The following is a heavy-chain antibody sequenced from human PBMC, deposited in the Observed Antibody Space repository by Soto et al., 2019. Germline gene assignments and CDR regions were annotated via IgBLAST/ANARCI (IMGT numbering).Heavy chain of an antibody. D-gene: IGHD7-27*01. CDR1: GFTFSSYT. CDR3: AKEWGIDY. CDR2: ISGSGSST. Sequence: EVQLLESGGGLVEPGGSRRLSCAASGFTFSSYTMSWVRQAPGKGLEWVSTISGSGSSTYSADSVKGRFTISRDNSKNTLYLKRNSLRVEGTAVYYCAKEWGIDYWGQGTLVTVSS. J-gene: IGHJ4*02. V-gene: IGHV3-23*01.